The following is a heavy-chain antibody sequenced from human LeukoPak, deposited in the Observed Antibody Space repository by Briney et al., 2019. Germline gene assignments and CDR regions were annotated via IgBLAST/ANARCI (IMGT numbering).Heavy chain of an antibody. CDR2: INSDGSST. Sequence: GGSLRLSCAASGFTFSSYWMDWVRQAPGKGLVWVSHINSDGSSTSYADSVKGRFTISRDNARKTMYLEMNSLRADDTGGYSCTPRPDYGMDVWGQGTTVTVSS. CDR3: TPRPDYGMDV. J-gene: IGHJ6*02. V-gene: IGHV3-74*01. CDR1: GFTFSSYW.